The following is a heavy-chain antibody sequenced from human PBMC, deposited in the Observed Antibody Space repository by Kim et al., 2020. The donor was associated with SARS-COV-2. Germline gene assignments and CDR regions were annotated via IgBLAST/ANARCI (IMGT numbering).Heavy chain of an antibody. CDR1: GYTFTSYD. CDR2: MNTNSGNT. V-gene: IGHV1-8*01. CDR3: ARRPIGQGAFDI. Sequence: ASVKVSCKASGYTFTSYDINWVRQATGQGLEWMGWMNTNSGNTGYAQKFQGRVTMTRNTSISTAYMELSSLRSEDTAVYYCARRPIGQGAFDIWGQGTMVTVSS. J-gene: IGHJ3*02. D-gene: IGHD3-16*01.